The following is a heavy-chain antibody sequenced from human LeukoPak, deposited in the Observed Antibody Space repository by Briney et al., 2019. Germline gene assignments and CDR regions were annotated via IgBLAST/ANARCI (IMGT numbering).Heavy chain of an antibody. CDR2: IRSDGTT. D-gene: IGHD5-24*01. Sequence: GGSLRLSCAASGFTVSSSYMSWVRQAPGKGLEWVSVIRSDGTTAYADSVKGRFTISRDTSRNTLYLQMNSLRAEDTAVYYCAREFLFRDRYNHGFAYWGQGALITVSS. CDR1: GFTVSSSY. CDR3: AREFLFRDRYNHGFAY. J-gene: IGHJ4*02. V-gene: IGHV3-53*01.